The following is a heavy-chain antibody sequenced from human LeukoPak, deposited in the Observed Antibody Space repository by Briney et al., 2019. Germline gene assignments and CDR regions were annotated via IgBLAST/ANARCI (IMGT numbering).Heavy chain of an antibody. Sequence: SETLSLTCTVSGGSINSGSYYWSWIRQPPGKGLEWIGYIYYSGSTNYNPSLKSRVTISVDTSKNQFSLKLSSVTAADTAVYYCARDWWFDPWGQGTLVTVSS. CDR1: GGSINSGSYY. J-gene: IGHJ5*02. CDR2: IYYSGST. V-gene: IGHV4-61*01. CDR3: ARDWWFDP.